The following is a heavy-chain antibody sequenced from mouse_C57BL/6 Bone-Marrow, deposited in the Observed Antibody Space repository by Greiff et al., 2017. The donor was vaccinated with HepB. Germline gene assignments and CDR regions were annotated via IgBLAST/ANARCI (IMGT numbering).Heavy chain of an antibody. J-gene: IGHJ4*01. CDR1: GYTFTSYW. D-gene: IGHD2-4*01. Sequence: QVQLQQPGAELVKPGASVKLSCKASGYTFTSYWMQWVKQRPGQGLEWIGEIDPSDSYTNYNQKTKGKATLTVDTSSSTAYMQLSSLTSEDSAVYYCANYDYDGYAMYYWGQGTSVTVSS. CDR3: ANYDYDGYAMYY. CDR2: IDPSDSYT. V-gene: IGHV1-50*01.